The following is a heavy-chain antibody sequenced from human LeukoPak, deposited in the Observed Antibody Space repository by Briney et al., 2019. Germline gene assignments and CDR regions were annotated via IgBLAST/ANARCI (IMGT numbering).Heavy chain of an antibody. V-gene: IGHV1-69*01. CDR1: GGTFSSYA. CDR3: ARSLENSHYYYGMDV. J-gene: IGHJ6*02. CDR2: TIPIFGTA. Sequence: SVKVSCKASGGTFSSYAISWVRQAPGQGLEWMGGTIPIFGTANYAQKFQGRVTITADESTSTAYMELSSLRSEDTAVYYCARSLENSHYYYGMDVWGQGTTVTVSS. D-gene: IGHD1/OR15-1a*01.